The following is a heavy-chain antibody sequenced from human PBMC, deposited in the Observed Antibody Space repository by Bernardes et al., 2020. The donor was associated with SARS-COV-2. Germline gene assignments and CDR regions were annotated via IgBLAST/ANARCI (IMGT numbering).Heavy chain of an antibody. CDR1: GGSLRSYY. Sequence: SETLSLTCGVYGGSLRSYYWSWIRQPPGKGLEWIWEIDHSGITNYNPSLKSRVTISVDTSKTQFSLKLNSVSAADTAIYYCARADAREFDHWGQGTLVTVSS. CDR2: IDHSGIT. V-gene: IGHV4-34*01. D-gene: IGHD2-2*01. CDR3: ARADAREFDH. J-gene: IGHJ5*02.